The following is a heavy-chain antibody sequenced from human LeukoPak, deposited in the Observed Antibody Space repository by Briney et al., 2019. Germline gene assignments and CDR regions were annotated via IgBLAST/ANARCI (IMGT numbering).Heavy chain of an antibody. V-gene: IGHV3-48*03. CDR1: GFTFTSYW. J-gene: IGHJ4*02. D-gene: IGHD3-16*01. Sequence: PGGSLRLSCAASGFTFTSYWMNWVRQAPGKGLEWVSYISSSGSTIYYADSVKGRFTISRDNAKNSLYLQMNSLRAEDTAVYYCAGVGATQGFDYWGQGTLVTVSS. CDR3: AGVGATQGFDY. CDR2: ISSSGSTI.